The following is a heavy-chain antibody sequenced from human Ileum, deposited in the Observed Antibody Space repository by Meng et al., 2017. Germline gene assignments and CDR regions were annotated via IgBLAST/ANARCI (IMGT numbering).Heavy chain of an antibody. V-gene: IGHV3-21*01. CDR1: GFTFSSYS. CDR3: ASDY. Sequence: EVQLVESGGGVVKPGGSLRLSCAASGFTFSSYSMNWVRQAPGKGLEWVSSISSTSGYIYYADSVKGRFTISRDNAKNSLYLQMNSLRAEDTAVYYCASDYWGQGTLVTVSS. J-gene: IGHJ4*02. CDR2: ISSTSGYI.